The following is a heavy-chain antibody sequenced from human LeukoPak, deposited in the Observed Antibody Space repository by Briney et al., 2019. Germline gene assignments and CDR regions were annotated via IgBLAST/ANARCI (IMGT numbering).Heavy chain of an antibody. CDR3: ARASAAGRSKYYYMDV. V-gene: IGHV3-21*01. CDR1: GFSFSSYS. J-gene: IGHJ6*03. D-gene: IGHD6-13*01. CDR2: ISSSSSYI. Sequence: PGGSLRLSCAASGFSFSSYSMNWVRQAPGKGLEWVSSISSSSSYIYYADSVKGRFTISRDNAKNSLYLQMNSLRAEDTAVYYCARASAAGRSKYYYMDVWGKGTTVTVSS.